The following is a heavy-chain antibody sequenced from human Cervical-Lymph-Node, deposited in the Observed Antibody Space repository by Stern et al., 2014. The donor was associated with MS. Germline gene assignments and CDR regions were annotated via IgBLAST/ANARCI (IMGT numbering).Heavy chain of an antibody. D-gene: IGHD5-12*01. J-gene: IGHJ6*02. CDR1: GFTFSGYG. CDR2: ISYDGSKK. Sequence: AQLVESGGGEVQPGRSLRLSCAASGFTFSGYGMHWVRQAPGNGLEWVAVISYDGSKKYYVDSVKGRLIISRDESKNKVYLQMNSLRPEDTAVYYCAKDWGSGYDYDYYYGMDVWGQGTTVTVSS. CDR3: AKDWGSGYDYDYYYGMDV. V-gene: IGHV3-30*18.